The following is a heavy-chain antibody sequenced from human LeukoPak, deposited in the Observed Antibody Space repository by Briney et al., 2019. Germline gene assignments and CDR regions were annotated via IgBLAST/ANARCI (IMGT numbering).Heavy chain of an antibody. CDR3: AKSPGGGNWFDP. CDR2: INSDGSTT. J-gene: IGHJ5*02. Sequence: GGSLRLSCAASGFTFSSYWMHWVRQAPGKGLVWVSHINSDGSTTTYADSVKGRFTISRDNAKNTLDLQMNSLRAEDTAVYYCAKSPGGGNWFDPWGQGTLVTVSS. CDR1: GFTFSSYW. D-gene: IGHD3-16*01. V-gene: IGHV3-74*01.